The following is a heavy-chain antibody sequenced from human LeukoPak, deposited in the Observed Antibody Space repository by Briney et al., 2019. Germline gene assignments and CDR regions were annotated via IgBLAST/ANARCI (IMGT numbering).Heavy chain of an antibody. CDR3: ARESYWGSSAKGFDY. Sequence: GGSLRLSCAASGFIFTDYSINWVRQAPEKGLEWISYIDKTSSNIYYADSVKGRFTISRDNAKNSLYLQMNSLRAEDTAVYYCARESYWGSSAKGFDYWGQGTLVTVSS. CDR1: GFIFTDYS. CDR2: IDKTSSNI. J-gene: IGHJ4*02. D-gene: IGHD7-27*01. V-gene: IGHV3-48*01.